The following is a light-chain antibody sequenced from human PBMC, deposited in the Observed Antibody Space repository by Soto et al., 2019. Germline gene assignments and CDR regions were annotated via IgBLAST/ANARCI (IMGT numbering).Light chain of an antibody. CDR1: QGISSY. J-gene: IGKJ4*01. V-gene: IGKV1-8*01. Sequence: AIRMTQSPSSLSASTGDRVTINCRASQGISSYLAWYQQKPGKAPKLLIYAASTLQSGVPSRFSGSGSGTDFTLTISCLQSEDFATYYCQQYNSYPLTFGGGTKVDIK. CDR2: AAS. CDR3: QQYNSYPLT.